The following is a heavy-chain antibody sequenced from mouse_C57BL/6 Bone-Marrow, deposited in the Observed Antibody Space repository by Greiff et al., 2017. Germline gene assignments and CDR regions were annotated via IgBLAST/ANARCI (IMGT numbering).Heavy chain of an antibody. CDR1: GFNIKDDY. D-gene: IGHD1-1*01. V-gene: IGHV14-4*01. CDR3: TTVVHY. CDR2: IDPENGDT. Sequence: EVKLMESGAELVRPGASVKMSCTASGFNIKDDYMHWVKQRPEQGLEWIGWIDPENGDTEYAAKFQGKATITADTSSNTAYLQLSSLTSDETAVYYCTTVVHYWGQGTTLTVSS. J-gene: IGHJ2*01.